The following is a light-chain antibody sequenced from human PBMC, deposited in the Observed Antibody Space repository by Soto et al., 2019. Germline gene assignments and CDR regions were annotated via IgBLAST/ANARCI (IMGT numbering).Light chain of an antibody. CDR2: DVS. CDR3: SSYTSSSTPCV. CDR1: SSDVGGYNY. J-gene: IGLJ1*01. Sequence: QSVLTQPASVSGSPGQSITISCTGTSSDVGGYNYVSWYQQHPGKAPELMIYDVSNRPSGVSNRFSGSKSDNTASLTISGLQAEDEADYYSSSYTSSSTPCVFGTGTKVTVL. V-gene: IGLV2-14*01.